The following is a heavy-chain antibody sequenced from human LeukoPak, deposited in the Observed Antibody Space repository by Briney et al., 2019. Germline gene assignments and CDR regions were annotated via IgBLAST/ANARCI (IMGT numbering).Heavy chain of an antibody. V-gene: IGHV4-31*03. Sequence: PSQTLSLTCTVSGGSISSGGYYWSWIRQHPGKGLEWIGNIYYSGSTYYNPSLKSRVTISVDTSKNQFSLKLSSVTAADTAVYYCARENPVVVPAGDAFDIWGQGTMVTVSS. CDR2: IYYSGST. D-gene: IGHD2-2*01. J-gene: IGHJ3*02. CDR1: GGSISSGGYY. CDR3: ARENPVVVPAGDAFDI.